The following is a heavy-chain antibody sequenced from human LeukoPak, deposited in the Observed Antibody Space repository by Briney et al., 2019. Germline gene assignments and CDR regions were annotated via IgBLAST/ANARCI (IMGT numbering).Heavy chain of an antibody. Sequence: PGGSLRLSCAASGFTFSSYSMNWVRQAPGKGLEWVSSISSSSSYIYYADSVKGRFTISRDHAKNSLYLQMNSLRAEDTAVYYCARAYIVATSLGYWGQGTLVTVSS. V-gene: IGHV3-21*01. CDR2: ISSSSSYI. CDR1: GFTFSSYS. J-gene: IGHJ4*02. CDR3: ARAYIVATSLGY. D-gene: IGHD5-12*01.